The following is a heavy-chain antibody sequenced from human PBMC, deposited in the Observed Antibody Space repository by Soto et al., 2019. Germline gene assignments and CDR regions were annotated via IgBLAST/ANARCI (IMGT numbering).Heavy chain of an antibody. V-gene: IGHV1-18*01. CDR2: ISTYNGNT. CDR1: GYAFTTYG. D-gene: IGHD1-26*01. Sequence: QVQLVQSGAEVKKPGASVKVSCKASGYAFTTYGISWVRQAPGQGLEWLGWISTYNGNTNYAQKVQERVTLTTATATRTAYMELKSLTSDDTAMYYCARDSVRTGSYSGYWGQGTLVTVSP. CDR3: ARDSVRTGSYSGY. J-gene: IGHJ4*02.